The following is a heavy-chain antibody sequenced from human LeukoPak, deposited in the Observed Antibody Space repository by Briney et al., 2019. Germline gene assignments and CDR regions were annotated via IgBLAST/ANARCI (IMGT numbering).Heavy chain of an antibody. CDR2: NSSRSSTI. CDR1: GFTFSSYA. Sequence: GGPLRLSCAASGFTFSSYAMSWVRQAPGKGLEWISYNSSRSSTIYYADSVRGRFTISRDNSKNTLFLQMNSLRAEDTALYYCARGAMDYDSSGYFDYWGQGTLVTVSS. D-gene: IGHD3-22*01. V-gene: IGHV3-48*01. CDR3: ARGAMDYDSSGYFDY. J-gene: IGHJ4*02.